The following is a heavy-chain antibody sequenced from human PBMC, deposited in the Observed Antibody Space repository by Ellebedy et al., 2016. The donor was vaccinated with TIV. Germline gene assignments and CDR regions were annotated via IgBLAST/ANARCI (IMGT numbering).Heavy chain of an antibody. CDR3: ARVGCSSTSCYVPRLMFDY. CDR2: INHSGST. D-gene: IGHD2-2*01. Sequence: SETLSLXCTVSGGSFSGYYWSWIRQPPGKGLEWIGEINHSGSTNYNPSLKSRVTISVDTSKNQFSLKLSSVTAADTAVYYCARVGCSSTSCYVPRLMFDYWGQGTLVTVSS. CDR1: GGSFSGYY. J-gene: IGHJ4*02. V-gene: IGHV4-34*01.